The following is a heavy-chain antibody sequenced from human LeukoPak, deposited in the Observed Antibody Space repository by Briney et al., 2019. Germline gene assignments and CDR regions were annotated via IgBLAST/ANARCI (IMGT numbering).Heavy chain of an antibody. CDR1: GFTFSRYW. CDR3: ARGVPYDY. Sequence: GGSLRLSCAASGFTFSRYWMSWVRQAPGKGLEWVANIKHDGSEKYYLDSVKGRFTISRDNAKNSLYLQMNSLRAEDTSVYYCARGVPYDYWGQGTLVTVSS. V-gene: IGHV3-7*01. J-gene: IGHJ4*02. CDR2: IKHDGSEK.